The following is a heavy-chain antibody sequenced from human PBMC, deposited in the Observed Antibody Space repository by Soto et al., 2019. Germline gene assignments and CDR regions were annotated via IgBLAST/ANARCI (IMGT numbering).Heavy chain of an antibody. CDR2: FDPEDGET. V-gene: IGHV1-24*01. Sequence: ASVKVSCKVSGYTLTELSMHWVRQAPGKGLEWMGGFDPEDGETIYAQKFQGRVTMTEDTSTDTAYMELSSLRSEDTAVYYCARSPRGVRYFDWLLFWGQGTLVTVSS. J-gene: IGHJ4*02. D-gene: IGHD3-9*01. CDR3: ARSPRGVRYFDWLLF. CDR1: GYTLTELS.